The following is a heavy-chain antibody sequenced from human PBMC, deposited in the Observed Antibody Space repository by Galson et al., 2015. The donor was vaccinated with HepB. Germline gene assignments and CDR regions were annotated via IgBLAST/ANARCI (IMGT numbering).Heavy chain of an antibody. CDR3: AKGYSLFDS. CDR1: GFAFHSHA. Sequence: SLRLSCAASGFAFHSHAMSWVRQAPGKGLEWISGISGNGDSTFYAVSVKGRFTVSRDNSKNMLYLQMDSLTAEDTGLYFCAKGYSLFDSWAQGILVTVSS. CDR2: ISGNGDST. V-gene: IGHV3-23*01. J-gene: IGHJ5*01. D-gene: IGHD3-16*02.